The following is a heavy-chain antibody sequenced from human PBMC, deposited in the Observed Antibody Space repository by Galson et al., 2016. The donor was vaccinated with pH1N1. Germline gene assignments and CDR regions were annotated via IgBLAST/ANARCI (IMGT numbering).Heavy chain of an antibody. J-gene: IGHJ4*02. CDR2: IRFDGSKK. V-gene: IGHV3-30*02. Sequence: SCAASGFTFNSNAMHWVRQAPGKGLEWVAFIRFDGSKKYFADSVKGRFTISRDNSRATLFLQMNSLRPEDTAVYYCVKDSDYGGQLRWGQGTLVTVSS. CDR3: VKDSDYGGQLR. D-gene: IGHD4-23*01. CDR1: GFTFNSNA.